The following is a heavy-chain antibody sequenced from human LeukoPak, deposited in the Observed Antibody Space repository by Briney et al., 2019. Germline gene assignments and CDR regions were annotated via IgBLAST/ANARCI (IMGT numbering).Heavy chain of an antibody. J-gene: IGHJ4*02. Sequence: PGGSLRLSCAASGFTFSSYGMHWVRQAPGKGLEYVSGVSGNGVSTYYADSLQGRFTISRDNSKDTLYFQMSSLRAEDTAVYYCVKAAGGYGGYYFDYWGQGTLVTVSS. D-gene: IGHD5-12*01. CDR1: GFTFSSYG. CDR3: VKAAGGYGGYYFDY. V-gene: IGHV3-64*05. CDR2: VSGNGVST.